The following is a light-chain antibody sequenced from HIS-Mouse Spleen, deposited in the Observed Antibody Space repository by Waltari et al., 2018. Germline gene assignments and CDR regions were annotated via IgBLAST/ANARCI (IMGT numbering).Light chain of an antibody. CDR2: GAS. V-gene: IGKV3D-7*01. CDR3: QQDYNLPPT. J-gene: IGKJ2*01. CDR1: QSVSSSY. Sequence: EIVMTQSPATLSLSPGERATLPCRASQSVSSSYLSWYLQKPGQAPRLLIYGASTRATGIPARFSGSGSGTDFTLTISSLQPEDFAVYYCQQDYNLPPTFGQGTKLEIK.